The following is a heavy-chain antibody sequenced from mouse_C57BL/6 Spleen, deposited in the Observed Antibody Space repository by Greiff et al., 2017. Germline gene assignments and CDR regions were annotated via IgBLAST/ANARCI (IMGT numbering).Heavy chain of an antibody. CDR2: ISYSGSS. J-gene: IGHJ4*01. V-gene: IGHV3-8*01. CDR1: GYSITSDY. D-gene: IGHD2-4*01. CDR3: ARLYDYDGHYYAMDY. Sequence: EVKLQESGPGLAKPSQTLSLTCSVTGYSITSDYWNWIRKFPGNKLEYMGYISYSGSSYYNPSLNSRISITRDTSKNQYYLQLNSVTTEDTATYYCARLYDYDGHYYAMDYWGQGTSVTVSS.